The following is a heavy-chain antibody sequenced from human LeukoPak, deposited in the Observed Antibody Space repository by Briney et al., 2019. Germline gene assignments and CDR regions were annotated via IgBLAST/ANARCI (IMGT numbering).Heavy chain of an antibody. CDR3: ACRDLTTTWSYP. V-gene: IGHV5-51*01. J-gene: IGHJ5*02. D-gene: IGHD1-14*01. Sequence: GESLKISCKGIGYSFATYWIGWVRQLPGKGMEWTGVIYPGDSRTRYNPSFEGQVTISVDKSINTAYPQWVSLKASDSAMYYCACRDLTTTWSYPWGQGTLVTVSS. CDR1: GYSFATYW. CDR2: IYPGDSRT.